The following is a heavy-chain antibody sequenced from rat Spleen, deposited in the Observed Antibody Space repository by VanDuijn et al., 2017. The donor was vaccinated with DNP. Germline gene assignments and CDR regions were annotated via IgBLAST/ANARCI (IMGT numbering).Heavy chain of an antibody. CDR1: GFSLTSYT. V-gene: IGHV2-63*01. J-gene: IGHJ3*01. Sequence: QVQLKESGPGLVQPSQTLSLTCTVSGFSLTSYTVSWVRQPSGKGLEWMGRMRYNGDTSYNSALKSRLSISRDTSKSQVFLKMNNLQTEDTAMYFCTSPYGGYGFVYWGQGTLVTVSS. D-gene: IGHD1-11*01. CDR3: TSPYGGYGFVY. CDR2: MRYNGDT.